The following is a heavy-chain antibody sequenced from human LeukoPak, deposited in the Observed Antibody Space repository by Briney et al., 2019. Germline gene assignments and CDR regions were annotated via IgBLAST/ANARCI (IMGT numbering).Heavy chain of an antibody. CDR3: ARAYSSGWESQYDAFDI. V-gene: IGHV1-3*01. CDR1: GYTFTTYA. CDR2: INGGNGNT. Sequence: ASVKVSCKASGYTFTTYAMHWVRQAPGQRLEWMGWINGGNGNTKYSQKFQDRVTFTRDTSASTAYMELSSLRSEDTAVYYCARAYSSGWESQYDAFDIWGQGTMVTVSS. D-gene: IGHD6-19*01. J-gene: IGHJ3*02.